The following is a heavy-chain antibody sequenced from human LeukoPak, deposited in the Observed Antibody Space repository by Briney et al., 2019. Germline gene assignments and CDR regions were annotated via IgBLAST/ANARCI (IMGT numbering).Heavy chain of an antibody. V-gene: IGHV4-30-2*01. CDR3: ASGYYYDSSGYYYYYYGMDV. D-gene: IGHD3-22*01. J-gene: IGHJ6*02. Sequence: SETLSLTCAVSGGSISSGGYSWSWIRQPQGKGLEWIGYIYHSGSTYYNPSLKSRVTISVDRSKNQFSLKLSSVTAADTAVYYCASGYYYDSSGYYYYYYGMDVWGQGTTVTVSS. CDR1: GGSISSGGYS. CDR2: IYHSGST.